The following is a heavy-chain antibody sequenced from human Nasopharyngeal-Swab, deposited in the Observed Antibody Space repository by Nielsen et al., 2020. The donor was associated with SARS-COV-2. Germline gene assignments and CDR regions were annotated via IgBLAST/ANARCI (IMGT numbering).Heavy chain of an antibody. CDR3: ARLPHRDTAMVKAVVLDY. V-gene: IGHV4-34*01. CDR1: GGSFSGYY. J-gene: IGHJ4*02. CDR2: INHSGRT. D-gene: IGHD5-18*01. Sequence: SETLSLTCAVYGGSFSGYYWSWIRQPPGKGLEWIGEINHSGRTNYNPSLKSRVTISVDTSKNQFSLKLSSVTAADTAVYYCARLPHRDTAMVKAVVLDYWGQGTLVTVSS.